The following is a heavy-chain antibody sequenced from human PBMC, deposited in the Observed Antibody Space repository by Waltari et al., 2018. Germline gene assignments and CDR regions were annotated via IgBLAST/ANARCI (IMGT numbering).Heavy chain of an antibody. CDR2: IYWNDDK. V-gene: IGHV2-5*01. CDR3: ALVVVAATTYYFDY. D-gene: IGHD2-15*01. CDR1: GFSLSTSGVG. Sequence: QITLKESGPTLVKPTQTLTLTCTFSGFSLSTSGVGVGWIRQPPGKALEWLALIYWNDDKRYSPSLKSRLTITKDTSKNQVVLTMTNMDPVDTATYYCALVVVAATTYYFDYWGQGTLVTVSS. J-gene: IGHJ4*02.